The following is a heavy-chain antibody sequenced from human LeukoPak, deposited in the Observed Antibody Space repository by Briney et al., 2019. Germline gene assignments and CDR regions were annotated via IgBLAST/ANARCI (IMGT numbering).Heavy chain of an antibody. CDR2: INHSGST. J-gene: IGHJ4*02. CDR1: GGSFSGYY. D-gene: IGHD6-6*01. Sequence: PSETLSLTCAVYGGSFSGYYWSWIRQPPGKGLEWIGEINHSGSTNYNPSLKSRVTISVDTSKNQFSLKLSSVTAADTAVHYCARGGESIAARIFDYWGQGTLVTVSS. V-gene: IGHV4-34*01. CDR3: ARGGESIAARIFDY.